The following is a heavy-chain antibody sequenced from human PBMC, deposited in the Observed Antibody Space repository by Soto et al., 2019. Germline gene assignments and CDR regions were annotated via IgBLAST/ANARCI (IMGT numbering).Heavy chain of an antibody. CDR2: ISSSSSYT. CDR3: ASSGWGVVGADFDS. CDR1: GFTFSDYY. Sequence: QVQLVESGGGLVKPGGSLRLSCAASGFTFSDYYMSWIRQAPGKGLEWVSYISSSSSYTNYADSVKGRFTISRDNAKNSLYLQMNSLRAEDTAVYYCASSGWGVVGADFDSWGQGTLVTVSS. V-gene: IGHV3-11*06. J-gene: IGHJ4*02. D-gene: IGHD1-26*01.